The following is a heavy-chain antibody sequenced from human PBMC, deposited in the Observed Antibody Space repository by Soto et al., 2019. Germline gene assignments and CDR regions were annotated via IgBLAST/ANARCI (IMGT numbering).Heavy chain of an antibody. J-gene: IGHJ6*02. CDR1: GFDFSSHG. D-gene: IGHD1-7*01. CDR2: ISYEGSHK. V-gene: IGHV3-30*18. CDR3: AKDFELPDGDYYHYGMDV. Sequence: QVQLVESGGGVVQSGGSLRLSCLASGFDFSSHGMYWVLQAPGRGLEWVALISYEGSHKFYVDSLKGRFTISRDNSKHTLYLHMSSLRPEDTALYYCAKDFELPDGDYYHYGMDVWGQGTTVSVSS.